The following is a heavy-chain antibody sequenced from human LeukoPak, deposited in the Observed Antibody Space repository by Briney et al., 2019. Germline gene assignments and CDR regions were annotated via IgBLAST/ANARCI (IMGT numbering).Heavy chain of an antibody. Sequence: SQTLLLTCVISGDRVSSSSAAWNWIRQSPSRGLEWLGRTYYKSKWYDDYAVSVKSRITISPDASTNQFSLHLSSVTPEDTAVYYCAREGISLVRGVVLYYYGMDVWGQGTTVTVSS. CDR1: GDRVSSSSAA. CDR2: TYYKSKWYD. J-gene: IGHJ6*02. V-gene: IGHV6-1*01. D-gene: IGHD3-10*01. CDR3: AREGISLVRGVVLYYYGMDV.